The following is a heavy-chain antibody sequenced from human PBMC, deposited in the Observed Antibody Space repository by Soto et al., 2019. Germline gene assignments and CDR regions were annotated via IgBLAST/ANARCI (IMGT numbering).Heavy chain of an antibody. Sequence: GESLKISCKGSGYSFTSYWIGWVRQMPGKGLEWMGIIYPGDSDTRYSPSFQGQVTISADKSISTAYLQWSSLKASDTAMYYCSKSRTKGGGYTRFAPWGQGTLVTVSS. D-gene: IGHD2-8*01. V-gene: IGHV5-51*01. CDR1: GYSFTSYW. CDR2: IYPGDSDT. CDR3: SKSRTKGGGYTRFAP. J-gene: IGHJ5*02.